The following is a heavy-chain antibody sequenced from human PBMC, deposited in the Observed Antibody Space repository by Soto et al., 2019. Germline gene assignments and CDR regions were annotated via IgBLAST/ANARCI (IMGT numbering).Heavy chain of an antibody. CDR2: IYYSGST. V-gene: IGHV4-39*03. CDR3: APQIVPTPEGSWFDP. Sequence: TLSLTCTVSGGSSSSSRYYWVWTRQPPGKGLEWIGSIYYSGSTYYNPSLKSRVTISVDTSKNQCSRKLTSATAAEPVAHLVAPQIVPTPEGSWFDPWGKGPMVAVSS. J-gene: IGHJ5*02. D-gene: IGHD5-12*01. CDR1: GGSSSSSRYY.